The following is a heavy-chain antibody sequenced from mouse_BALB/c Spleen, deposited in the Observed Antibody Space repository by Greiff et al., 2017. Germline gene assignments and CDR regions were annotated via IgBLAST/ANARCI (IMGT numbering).Heavy chain of an antibody. CDR1: GYTFTDYA. CDR2: ISTYYGDA. V-gene: IGHV1S137*01. D-gene: IGHD2-14*01. Sequence: VQLVESGAELVRPGVSVKISCKGSGYTFTDYAMHWVKQSHAKSLEWIGVISTYYGDASYNQKFKGKATMTVDKSSSTAYMELSSLTSEDSAVYYCARRVLPYWYFDVWGAGTTVTVSS. J-gene: IGHJ1*01. CDR3: ARRVLPYWYFDV.